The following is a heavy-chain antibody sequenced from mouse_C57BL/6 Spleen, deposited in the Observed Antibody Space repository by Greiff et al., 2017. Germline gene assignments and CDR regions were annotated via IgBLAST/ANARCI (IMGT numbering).Heavy chain of an antibody. CDR2: ISYDGSN. V-gene: IGHV3-6*01. CDR1: GYSITSGYY. Sequence: EVKLQESGPGLVKPSQSLSLTCSVTGYSITSGYYWNWIRQFPGNKLEWMGYISYDGSNNYNPSLKNRISITRDTSKNQFFLKLNSVTTEDTATYYCARFEGFSFAYWGQGTLVTVSA. J-gene: IGHJ3*01. CDR3: ARFEGFSFAY.